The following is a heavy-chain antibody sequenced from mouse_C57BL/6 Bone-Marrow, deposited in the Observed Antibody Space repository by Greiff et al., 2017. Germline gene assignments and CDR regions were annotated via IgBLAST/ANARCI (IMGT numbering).Heavy chain of an antibody. CDR1: GYTFTSYW. V-gene: IGHV1-59*01. CDR2: IDPSDSYT. D-gene: IGHD2-4*01. J-gene: IGHJ3*01. Sequence: QVHVKQPGAELVRPGTSVKLSCKASGYTFTSYWMHWVKQRPGQGLEWIGVIDPSDSYTNYNQKFKGKATLTVDTSSSTAYMQLSSLTSEDSAVYYCARSGDYEGTWFAYWGQGTLVTVSA. CDR3: ARSGDYEGTWFAY.